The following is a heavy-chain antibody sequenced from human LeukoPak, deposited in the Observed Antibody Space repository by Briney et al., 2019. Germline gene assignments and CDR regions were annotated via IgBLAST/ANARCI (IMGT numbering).Heavy chain of an antibody. Sequence: ASVTVSCKASGYTFTGYYMHWVRQAPGQGLEWMGWINPNSGGTNYAQKFQGWVTMTRDMSISTAYMELSRLRSDDTAVYYCARGSTVAARRVWYFDYWGQGTLVTVSS. CDR3: ARGSTVAARRVWYFDY. CDR2: INPNSGGT. V-gene: IGHV1-2*04. CDR1: GYTFTGYY. D-gene: IGHD6-6*01. J-gene: IGHJ4*02.